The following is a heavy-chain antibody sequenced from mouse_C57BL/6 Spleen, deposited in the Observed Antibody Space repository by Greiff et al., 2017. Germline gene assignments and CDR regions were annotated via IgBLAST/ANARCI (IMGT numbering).Heavy chain of an antibody. Sequence: VQLQQPGAELVKPGASVQLSCKASGYTFTSYWMQWVKQRPGKGLEWIGEIYPSDSYTNYNPQVKGKATVTVDTSSRAAYMQLSSLTSEYSAVYYCATDYGSSSTWFAYWGQGTLVTVSA. J-gene: IGHJ3*01. CDR3: ATDYGSSSTWFAY. CDR1: GYTFTSYW. CDR2: IYPSDSYT. D-gene: IGHD1-1*01. V-gene: IGHV1-50*01.